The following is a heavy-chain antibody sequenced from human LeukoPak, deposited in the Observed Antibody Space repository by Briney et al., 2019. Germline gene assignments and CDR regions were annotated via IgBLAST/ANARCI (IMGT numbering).Heavy chain of an antibody. J-gene: IGHJ5*02. V-gene: IGHV3-23*01. D-gene: IGHD3-22*01. CDR1: GFTFSTYA. CDR3: AKDRPRDYSSRQGFSDNWFDP. Sequence: PGGSLRLSCAASGFTFSTYATTWVRQAPGRGLEWVSVISGSGVDTFYADSVKGRFTISRDNSKNTLYLQMDSLRAEDTAIYYCAKDRPRDYSSRQGFSDNWFDPWGQGPLVTVSS. CDR2: ISGSGVDT.